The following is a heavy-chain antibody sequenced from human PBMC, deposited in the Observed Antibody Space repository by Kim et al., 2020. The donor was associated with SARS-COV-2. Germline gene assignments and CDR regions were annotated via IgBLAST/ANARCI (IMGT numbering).Heavy chain of an antibody. Sequence: ASVKVSCKASGYTFTSYAMHWVRQAPGQRLEWMGWINAGNGNTKYSQKFQGRVTITRDTSASTAYMELSSLRSEDTAVYYCASSRSIAAAGTYYYYYGMDVWGQGTTVTVSS. CDR1: GYTFTSYA. J-gene: IGHJ6*02. CDR3: ASSRSIAAAGTYYYYYGMDV. D-gene: IGHD6-13*01. CDR2: INAGNGNT. V-gene: IGHV1-3*01.